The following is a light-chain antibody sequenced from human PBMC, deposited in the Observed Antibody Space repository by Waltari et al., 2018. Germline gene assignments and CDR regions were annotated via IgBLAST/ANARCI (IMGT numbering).Light chain of an antibody. Sequence: VLTQSPRTLSLSPGETATLSCRACQSLTKKNLVWYQQKPGQAPRLLIYGAYSRAAGIPDRFSGSGSGTDFTLTISRLEPEDSAVYYCQQYGSSIMYTFGQGTKLEIK. CDR1: QSLTKKN. V-gene: IGKV3-20*01. CDR3: QQYGSSIMYT. J-gene: IGKJ2*01. CDR2: GAY.